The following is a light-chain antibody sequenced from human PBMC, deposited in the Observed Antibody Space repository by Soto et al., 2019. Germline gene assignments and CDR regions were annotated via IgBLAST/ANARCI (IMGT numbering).Light chain of an antibody. J-gene: IGKJ1*01. CDR3: QHHNNLWT. CDR2: QAS. CDR1: ESVSNL. V-gene: IGKV1-5*03. Sequence: DIQMTQSPSTLSASVGDRVSLTCRASESVSNLLAWYQQKPGKAPQLLIYQASTLGSGVPSRFSGSGSGTEFTLTISSLQSDDVATYSCQHHNNLWTFVKGTKVEI.